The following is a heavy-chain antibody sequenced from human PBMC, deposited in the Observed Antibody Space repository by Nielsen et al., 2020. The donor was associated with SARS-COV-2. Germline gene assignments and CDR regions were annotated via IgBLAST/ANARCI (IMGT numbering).Heavy chain of an antibody. J-gene: IGHJ4*02. D-gene: IGHD6-13*01. Sequence: ASVKVSCKASGYTFTSYDINWVRQATGQGLEWMGWMNPNSDSTGYAQKFQGRVTMTRDTSTHTVFMELSSLRSEDTAVFYCARSAAGGKNFDSWGQGTLVTVSS. CDR3: ARSAAGGKNFDS. V-gene: IGHV1-8*01. CDR1: GYTFTSYD. CDR2: MNPNSDST.